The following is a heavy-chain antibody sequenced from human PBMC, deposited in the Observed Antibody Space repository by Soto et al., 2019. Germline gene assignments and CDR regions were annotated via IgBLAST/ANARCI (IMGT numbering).Heavy chain of an antibody. Sequence: GASVKVSCKVSGYTLTELSMHWVRQAPGKGLEWMGGFDPEDGETIYAQKFQGRVTMTEDTSTDTAYMELSSLRSEDTAVYYCAKRDIAVAGSHPGAGNYYYYGMDVWGQGTTVTVSS. V-gene: IGHV1-24*01. J-gene: IGHJ6*02. D-gene: IGHD6-19*01. CDR1: GYTLTELS. CDR2: FDPEDGET. CDR3: AKRDIAVAGSHPGAGNYYYYGMDV.